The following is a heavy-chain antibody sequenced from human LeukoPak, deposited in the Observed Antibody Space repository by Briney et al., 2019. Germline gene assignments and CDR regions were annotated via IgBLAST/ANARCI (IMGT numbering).Heavy chain of an antibody. CDR1: GYTFTSYY. CDR2: INPSGGST. D-gene: IGHD1-26*01. V-gene: IGHV1-46*01. J-gene: IGHJ4*02. CDR3: ARDGKDEGFDY. Sequence: ASVKVSCKASGYTFTSYYMHWVRQAPGQGLEWVGIINPSGGSTSYAQKFQGRVTMTRDTSTSTVYMELSSLRSEDTAVYYCARDGKDEGFDYWGQGTLVTVSS.